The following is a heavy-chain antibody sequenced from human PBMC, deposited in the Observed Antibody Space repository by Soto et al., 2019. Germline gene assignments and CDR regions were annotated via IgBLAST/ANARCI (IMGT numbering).Heavy chain of an antibody. CDR2: VHDRATT. D-gene: IGHD2-15*01. CDR3: ARIRSLYRGGRNDD. V-gene: IGHV4-59*08. J-gene: IGHJ4*02. CDR1: GGSISTYY. Sequence: QVHLQESGPGLVKPSETLSLTCTVSGGSISTYYWSWIRQPPGKGLEWIGYVHDRATTRYNPSLRTRVTISADTSKNQFSLSLRSVTAADTAVYFCARIRSLYRGGRNDDWGQGILVTVSA.